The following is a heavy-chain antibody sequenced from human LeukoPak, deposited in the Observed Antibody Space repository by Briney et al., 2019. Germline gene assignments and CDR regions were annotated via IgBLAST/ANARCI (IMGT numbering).Heavy chain of an antibody. CDR1: GGSISNYY. J-gene: IGHJ4*02. CDR2: ITGSIYFSGST. D-gene: IGHD5-18*01. V-gene: IGHV4-59*01. Sequence: SETLSLTCTVSGGSISNYYWNWIRQPPGKGLEWIGYITGSIYFSGSTSYDPSLESRVTISVDTSKNQFSLTLNSVTAADTAVYYCARHVTAMVSLDYWGQGTLVSVS. CDR3: ARHVTAMVSLDY.